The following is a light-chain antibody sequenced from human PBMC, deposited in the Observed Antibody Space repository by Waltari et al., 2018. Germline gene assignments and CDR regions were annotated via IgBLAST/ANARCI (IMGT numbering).Light chain of an antibody. V-gene: IGLV1-51*01. CDR2: EDN. CDR1: TPNIGNHY. J-gene: IGLJ3*02. CDR3: GSWDSSLGIGV. Sequence: QSVLTQAPSVSAAPGQTVTISCSGTTPNIGNHYVSWYQQLPGAAPTIVIYEDNRRPAGIPDRFSGSKSGASATLGITGLQTGDEADYYCGSWDSSLGIGVLGGGTRLTVL.